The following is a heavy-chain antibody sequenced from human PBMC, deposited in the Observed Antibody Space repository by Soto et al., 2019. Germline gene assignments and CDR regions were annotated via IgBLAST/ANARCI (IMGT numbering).Heavy chain of an antibody. V-gene: IGHV1-18*04. J-gene: IGHJ2*01. CDR2: ISANSGNT. CDR1: GFIFNNYA. Sequence: QVQLVQSGAEAKKHGASVKVSCKAIGFIFNNYAINWVRQAPGQGLEWMGWISANSGNTNYAQKLEGIVTMSTDTSATTAYMERRRLRSDGTAVYYCATAGNYDSSCREFWGGGTLV. D-gene: IGHD3-22*01. CDR3: ATAGNYDSSCREF.